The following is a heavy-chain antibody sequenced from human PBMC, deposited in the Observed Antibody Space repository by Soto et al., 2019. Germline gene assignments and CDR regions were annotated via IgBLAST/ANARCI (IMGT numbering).Heavy chain of an antibody. J-gene: IGHJ6*02. D-gene: IGHD4-17*01. V-gene: IGHV4-59*01. CDR3: ARDYGDYGQGQYYYYYYGMDV. Sequence: SETLSLTCTVSGGSNSSYYWSWIRQPPGKGLEWIGYIYYSGSTNYNPSLKSRVTISVDTSKNQFSLKLSSVTAADTAVYYCARDYGDYGQGQYYYYYYGMDVWGQGTTVTVSS. CDR1: GGSNSSYY. CDR2: IYYSGST.